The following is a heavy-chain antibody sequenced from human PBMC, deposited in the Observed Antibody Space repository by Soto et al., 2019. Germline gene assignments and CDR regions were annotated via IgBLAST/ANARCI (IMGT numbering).Heavy chain of an antibody. CDR2: ISYDGSNK. D-gene: IGHD5-18*01. CDR3: ARERQIQLWTNFDY. CDR1: GFTFSSYA. Sequence: GGSLRLSCAASGFTFSSYAMHWVRQAPGKGLEWVAVISYDGSNKYYADSVKGRFTISRDNSKNTLYLQMNSLRAEDTAVYYCARERQIQLWTNFDYWGQGTLVTVSS. J-gene: IGHJ4*02. V-gene: IGHV3-30-3*01.